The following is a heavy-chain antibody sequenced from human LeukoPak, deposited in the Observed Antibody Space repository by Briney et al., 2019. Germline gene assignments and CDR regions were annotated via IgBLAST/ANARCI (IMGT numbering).Heavy chain of an antibody. CDR1: GGSISSGSYY. D-gene: IGHD3-22*01. V-gene: IGHV4-39*07. CDR3: ARFHSYYHDTTATNAFDI. CDR2: IYYSGST. J-gene: IGHJ3*02. Sequence: SETLSLTCTVSGGSISSGSYYWGWIRQPPGKGLEWIGNIYYSGSTYYSPSLKSRVTISVGRSKNQFSLELTSVTAADTAVYYCARFHSYYHDTTATNAFDIWGQGAMVTVSS.